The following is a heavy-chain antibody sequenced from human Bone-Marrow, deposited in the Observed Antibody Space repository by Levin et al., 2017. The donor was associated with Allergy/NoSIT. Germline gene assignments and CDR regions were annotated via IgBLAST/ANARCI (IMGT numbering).Heavy chain of an antibody. CDR3: AKAQRPMIQLWLAGYYYYGMDV. V-gene: IGHV3-23*01. Sequence: GGSLRLSCAASGFTFSSYAMSWVRQAPGKGLEWVSAISGSGGSTYYADSVKGRFTISRDNSKNTLYLQMNSLRAEDTAVYYCAKAQRPMIQLWLAGYYYYGMDVWGQGTTVTVSS. CDR1: GFTFSSYA. J-gene: IGHJ6*02. D-gene: IGHD5-18*01. CDR2: ISGSGGST.